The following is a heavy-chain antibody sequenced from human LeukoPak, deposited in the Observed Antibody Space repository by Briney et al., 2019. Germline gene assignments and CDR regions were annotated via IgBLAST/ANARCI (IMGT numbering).Heavy chain of an antibody. CDR1: GGSFSGYY. D-gene: IGHD6-13*01. V-gene: IGHV4-34*01. CDR3: ARRGRAAAAPGVRWFDP. J-gene: IGHJ5*02. CDR2: INHSGST. Sequence: SETLSLTCAVYGGSFSGYYWSWIRQPPGKGLEWIGEINHSGSTNYNPSLKSRVTISVDTSKNQFSLKLSSVTAADTAVYHCARRGRAAAAPGVRWFDPWGQGTLVTVSS.